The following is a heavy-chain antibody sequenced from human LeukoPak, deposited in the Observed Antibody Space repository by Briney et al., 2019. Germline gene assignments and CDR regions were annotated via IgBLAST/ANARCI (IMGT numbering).Heavy chain of an antibody. CDR2: IYPGDSDT. Sequence: GESLQISCKGSGYSFTSYWIGWVRPMPGKGLEWMGIIYPGDSDTRYSPSFQGQVTISADKSISTAYLQWSSLKASDTAMYYCARGSVGIWFGESRFDPWGQGTLVTVSS. CDR1: GYSFTSYW. D-gene: IGHD3-10*01. J-gene: IGHJ5*02. CDR3: ARGSVGIWFGESRFDP. V-gene: IGHV5-51*01.